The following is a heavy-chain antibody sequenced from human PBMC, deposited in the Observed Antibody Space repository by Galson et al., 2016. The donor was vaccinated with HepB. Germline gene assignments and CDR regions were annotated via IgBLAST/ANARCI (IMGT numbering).Heavy chain of an antibody. CDR1: GFSLRTSGVG. Sequence: PALVKPTQNLTLTCTLSGFSLRTSGVGVGWIRQPPGKALEWLALIYWDDDKRYSPPLKSRLTITKDTSKNHVVLTMTNMDTVDTATYYCARKYQLLSRPFDVWGQGTMVTVSS. CDR3: ARKYQLLSRPFDV. V-gene: IGHV2-5*02. CDR2: IYWDDDK. J-gene: IGHJ3*01. D-gene: IGHD2-2*01.